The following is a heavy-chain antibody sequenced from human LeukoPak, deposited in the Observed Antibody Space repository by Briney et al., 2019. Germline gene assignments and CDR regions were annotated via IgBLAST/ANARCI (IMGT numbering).Heavy chain of an antibody. CDR2: IYYSGST. V-gene: IGHV4-39*07. CDR3: ASGPKTDHYYMDV. J-gene: IGHJ6*03. Sequence: SETLSLTCTVSGGSISSSSYYWGWIRQPPGKGLEWIGSIYYSGSTNYNPSLKSRVTISVDTSKNQFSLKLSSVTAVDTAVYYCASGPKTDHYYMDVWGKGTTVTVS. CDR1: GGSISSSSYY.